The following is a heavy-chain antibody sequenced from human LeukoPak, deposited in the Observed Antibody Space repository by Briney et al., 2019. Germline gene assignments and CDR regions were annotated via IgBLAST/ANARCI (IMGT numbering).Heavy chain of an antibody. Sequence: KPSETLSLTCTVSGGSISSYYWSWIRQPPGKGLEWIGYIYYSGSTNYNPSLKSRVTISVDTSKNQFSLKLSSVTAADTAVYYCAKDYEPLLGVQRWGDWFDPWGQGTLVTVAS. J-gene: IGHJ5*02. V-gene: IGHV4-59*01. CDR1: GGSISSYY. CDR3: AKDYEPLLGVQRWGDWFDP. CDR2: IYYSGST. D-gene: IGHD3-10*01.